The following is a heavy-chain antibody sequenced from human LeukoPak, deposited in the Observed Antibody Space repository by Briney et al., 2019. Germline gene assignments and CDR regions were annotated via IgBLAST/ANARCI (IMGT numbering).Heavy chain of an antibody. Sequence: PGRSLRLSCAASGFTFSSYGMHWVRQAPGKGLEWVANIKQDGSEKNYVDSVKGRFTISRDNAENSLFLQMNSLRVEDTAVYYCAREWQGGIAAAGTRIEGDYWGQGTLVAVSS. J-gene: IGHJ4*02. CDR1: GFTFSSYG. CDR3: AREWQGGIAAAGTRIEGDY. D-gene: IGHD6-13*01. V-gene: IGHV3-7*01. CDR2: IKQDGSEK.